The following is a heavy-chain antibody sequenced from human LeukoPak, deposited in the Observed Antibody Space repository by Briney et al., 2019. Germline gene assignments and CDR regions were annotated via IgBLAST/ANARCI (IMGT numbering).Heavy chain of an antibody. J-gene: IGHJ3*02. CDR3: ARSIAAPHDAFDI. CDR2: IYPGDSDT. Sequence: GESLKISCKGSGYSFTSYWIGWVRQMPGKGLEWMGIIYPGDSDTRYSPSFQGQVTISADKSISTAYLQWSSLKASDTAMYYCARSIAAPHDAFDIWGQGTMVTVSS. CDR1: GYSFTSYW. D-gene: IGHD6-6*01. V-gene: IGHV5-51*01.